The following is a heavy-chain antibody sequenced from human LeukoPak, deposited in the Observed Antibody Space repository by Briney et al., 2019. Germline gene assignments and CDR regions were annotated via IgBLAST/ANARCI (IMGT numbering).Heavy chain of an antibody. D-gene: IGHD2-2*01. CDR1: GYTFTVNY. CDR2: MNPNSGVT. V-gene: IGHV1-2*02. J-gene: IGHJ4*02. Sequence: ASVRVSCKPSGYTFTVNYLHWVRQAPGQGLEWVGWMNPNSGVTGYVQNFQGRVTMTRDTSISTAYMELSSLTSDDTAVYYCTRGARTSWFDYWGQGTLVTVSS. CDR3: TRGARTSWFDY.